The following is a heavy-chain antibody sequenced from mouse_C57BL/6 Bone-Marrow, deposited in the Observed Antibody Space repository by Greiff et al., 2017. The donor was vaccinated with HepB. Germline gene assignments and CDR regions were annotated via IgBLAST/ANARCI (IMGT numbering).Heavy chain of an antibody. J-gene: IGHJ2*01. Sequence: EVQLQQSGGGLVQPGESLKLSCESNEYEFPSHDMSWVRKTPEKRLELVAAINSDGGSTYYPDTMERRFIISRDNTEKTLYLQMSSLRSEDTALYYCARGMVTRGVDYWGQGTTLTVSA. CDR1: EYEFPSHD. CDR3: ARGMVTRGVDY. CDR2: INSDGGST. V-gene: IGHV5-2*01. D-gene: IGHD2-2*01.